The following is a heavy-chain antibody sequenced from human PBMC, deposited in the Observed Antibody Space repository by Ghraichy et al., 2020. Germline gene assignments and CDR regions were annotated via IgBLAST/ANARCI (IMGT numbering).Heavy chain of an antibody. CDR1: GYTFTGYY. V-gene: IGHV1-2*02. D-gene: IGHD1-26*01. CDR3: ASLFGGVGATGPIDY. Sequence: ASVKVSCKASGYTFTGYYMHWVRQAPGQGLEWMGWINPNSGGTNYAQKFQGRVTMTRDTSISTAYMELSRLRSDDTAVYYCASLFGGVGATGPIDYWGQGTLVTVSS. CDR2: INPNSGGT. J-gene: IGHJ4*02.